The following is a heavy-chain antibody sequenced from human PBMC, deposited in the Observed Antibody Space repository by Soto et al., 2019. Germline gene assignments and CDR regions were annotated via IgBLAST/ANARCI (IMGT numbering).Heavy chain of an antibody. CDR2: IDPSDSYT. Sequence: EALNLSCTGSGYSFTIYCISWVRQMPGKGLEWMGRIDPSDSYTNYSPSFQGHVTISADKSISTAYLQWSSLKASDTAMYYCATSRNLGVVDYWGQGTLVTVSA. D-gene: IGHD3-3*01. J-gene: IGHJ4*02. V-gene: IGHV5-10-1*01. CDR1: GYSFTIYC. CDR3: ATSRNLGVVDY.